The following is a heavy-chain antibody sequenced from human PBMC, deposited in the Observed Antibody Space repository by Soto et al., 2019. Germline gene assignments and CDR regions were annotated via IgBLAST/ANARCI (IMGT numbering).Heavy chain of an antibody. CDR2: ISWNSGSI. D-gene: IGHD5-12*01. CDR3: AKDNGSGYGAPYYFDY. Sequence: EVQLVESGGGLVQPGRSLRLSCAASGFTFDDYAMHWVRQAPGKGLEWVSGISWNSGSIGYADSVKGRFTISRDNAKNSLYLQMNSLRAEDTALYYCAKDNGSGYGAPYYFDYWGQGTLVTVSS. J-gene: IGHJ4*02. CDR1: GFTFDDYA. V-gene: IGHV3-9*01.